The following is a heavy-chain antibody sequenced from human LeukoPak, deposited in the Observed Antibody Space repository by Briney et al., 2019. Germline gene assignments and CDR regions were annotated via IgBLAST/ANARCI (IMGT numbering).Heavy chain of an antibody. CDR1: GYTFTSYC. Sequence: ASVKVSCKASGYTFTSYCISWVRQAPGQGREWMGWISAYNGNTNYAQKLQGRVTMTTDTSTSTAYMELRSLRSDDTAVYYCARARSTTVTINWFDPWGQGTLVTVSS. CDR3: ARARSTTVTINWFDP. D-gene: IGHD4-17*01. J-gene: IGHJ5*02. CDR2: ISAYNGNT. V-gene: IGHV1-18*01.